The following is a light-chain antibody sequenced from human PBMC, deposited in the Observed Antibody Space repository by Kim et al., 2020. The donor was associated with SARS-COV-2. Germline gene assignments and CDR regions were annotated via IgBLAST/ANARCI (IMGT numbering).Light chain of an antibody. J-gene: IGKJ2*01. Sequence: IVMTQSPATLSVSPGERATLSCRASQSVSSNLAWYQQKPGQAPRLLIYGASTRATGIPARFSGSGSGTEFTLTISSLQSEDFAVYYCQQYINWPPYSLGQGTKLEI. V-gene: IGKV3-15*01. CDR3: QQYINWPPYS. CDR2: GAS. CDR1: QSVSSN.